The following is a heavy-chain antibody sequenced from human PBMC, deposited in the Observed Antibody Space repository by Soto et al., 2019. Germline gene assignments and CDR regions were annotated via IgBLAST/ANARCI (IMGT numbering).Heavy chain of an antibody. D-gene: IGHD2-2*01. V-gene: IGHV3-74*01. Sequence: PGGSLRLSCAASGFTFSSYWMHWVRQARGKGLVWVSRINSDGSSTSYADSVKGRFTISRDDAKNTLYLQMNSLRAEDTAVYYCARVKNIVVVPAAEDYYYYGMDVWGQGTTVTVSS. CDR1: GFTFSSYW. CDR3: ARVKNIVVVPAAEDYYYYGMDV. CDR2: INSDGSST. J-gene: IGHJ6*02.